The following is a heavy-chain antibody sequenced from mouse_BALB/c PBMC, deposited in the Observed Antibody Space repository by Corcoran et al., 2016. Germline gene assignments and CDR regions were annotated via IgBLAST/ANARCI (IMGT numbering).Heavy chain of an antibody. Sequence: EVLLQQSGPELVKPGVSVKIPCKASGYTFTDYNMDWVKQSHGKSLEWIGDINPNNGGTIYNQKFKGKATLTVDKSSSTAYMELRSLTSEDTAVYYGARGGYHWYFDVWGAGTTVTVSS. D-gene: IGHD1-1*02. CDR3: ARGGYHWYFDV. V-gene: IGHV1-18*01. J-gene: IGHJ1*01. CDR2: INPNNGGT. CDR1: GYTFTDYN.